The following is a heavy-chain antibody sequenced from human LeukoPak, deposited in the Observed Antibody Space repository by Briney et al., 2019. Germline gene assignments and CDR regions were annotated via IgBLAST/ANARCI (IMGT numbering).Heavy chain of an antibody. J-gene: IGHJ4*02. CDR3: ASSPYSSGSLEATF. Sequence: ASVTVSRKASGYTFTSYYMHWVRQAPGQGLEWMGIINPSGGSTSYAQKFQGRVTMTRDMSTSTVYMELSSLRSEDTAVYYCASSPYSSGSLEATFWGQGTLVTVSS. D-gene: IGHD3-22*01. CDR1: GYTFTSYY. V-gene: IGHV1-46*01. CDR2: INPSGGST.